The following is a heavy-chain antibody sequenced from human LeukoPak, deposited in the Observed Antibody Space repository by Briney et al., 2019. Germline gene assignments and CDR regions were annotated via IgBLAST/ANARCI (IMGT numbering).Heavy chain of an antibody. V-gene: IGHV3-13*01. Sequence: GGSLRLSCAASGFTFSSYDMHWVRQATGKGLEWVSGIGIAGDTHYPNSVRGRFTIFRENARNSLYLQTNSLRVEDTAVYYCARAEPPYHGRLDSWGQGILVTVSS. CDR2: IGIAGDT. J-gene: IGHJ5*01. D-gene: IGHD3-16*01. CDR1: GFTFSSYD. CDR3: ARAEPPYHGRLDS.